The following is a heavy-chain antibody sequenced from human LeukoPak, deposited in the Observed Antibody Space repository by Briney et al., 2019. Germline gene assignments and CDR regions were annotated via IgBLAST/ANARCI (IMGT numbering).Heavy chain of an antibody. Sequence: GESLKISCKGSGYSFTNYWIGWVRQMPGKGLEWMGIIYPGDSDTRYSPSFQGQVTISADKSVSTAYLQWSSLKASDTAMYYCAKIHSSSSYGNFDYWGQGTLVTVSS. CDR3: AKIHSSSSYGNFDY. CDR2: IYPGDSDT. V-gene: IGHV5-51*01. J-gene: IGHJ4*02. D-gene: IGHD6-13*01. CDR1: GYSFTNYW.